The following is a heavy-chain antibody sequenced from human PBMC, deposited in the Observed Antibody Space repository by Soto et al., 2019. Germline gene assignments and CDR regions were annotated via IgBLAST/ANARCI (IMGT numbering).Heavy chain of an antibody. J-gene: IGHJ3*01. Sequence: EVQLVESGGGLVQPGGSLRLSCAASGFSFSSHWMTWVRQTPGKGLEWVANIKEDGSQKYYVDSVKGRFTILRDNANNSLALQMNSLRVEDTAVYYCGRDGSYCTWSDCRGDAFDVWGQGTLVTVSS. D-gene: IGHD2-21*01. V-gene: IGHV3-7*01. CDR2: IKEDGSQK. CDR3: GRDGSYCTWSDCRGDAFDV. CDR1: GFSFSSHW.